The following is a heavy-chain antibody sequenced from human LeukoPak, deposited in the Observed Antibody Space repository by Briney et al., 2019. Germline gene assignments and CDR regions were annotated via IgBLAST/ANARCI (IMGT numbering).Heavy chain of an antibody. V-gene: IGHV3-30-3*01. Sequence: GGSLRLSCAASGFTFSSYAMHWVRQAPGKGLEWVAVISYDGSNKYYADSVKGRFTISRDNSKNTLYLQMNSLRAEDTAVYYCARDGPTELLAAFDIWGQGTMVTVSS. D-gene: IGHD1-7*01. CDR1: GFTFSSYA. CDR2: ISYDGSNK. J-gene: IGHJ3*02. CDR3: ARDGPTELLAAFDI.